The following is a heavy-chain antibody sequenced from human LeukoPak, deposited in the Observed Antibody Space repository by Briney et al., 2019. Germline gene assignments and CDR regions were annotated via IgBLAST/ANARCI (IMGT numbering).Heavy chain of an antibody. CDR1: GGSFSGYY. Sequence: PSETLSLTCAVYGGSFSGYYWSWIRQPPGKGLEWIGEINHSGSTNYNPSLKCRVTISVDTSKNQFSLKLSSVTAADTAVYYCARGLGSRLRLWPEYWYFDLWGRGTLVTVSS. V-gene: IGHV4-34*01. J-gene: IGHJ2*01. CDR2: INHSGST. CDR3: ARGLGSRLRLWPEYWYFDL. D-gene: IGHD2/OR15-2a*01.